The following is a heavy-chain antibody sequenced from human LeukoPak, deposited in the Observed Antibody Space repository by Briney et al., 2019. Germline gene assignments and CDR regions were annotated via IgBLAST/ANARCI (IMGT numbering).Heavy chain of an antibody. CDR1: GFTVSSNY. D-gene: IGHD6-19*01. CDR2: ISGSGGST. J-gene: IGHJ4*02. Sequence: GGSLRLSCAASGFTVSSNYMSWVRQAPGKGLEWVSAISGSGGSTYYADSVKGRFTISRDNSKNTLYLQMNSLRAEDTAVYYCAKTGYTVAGIGRGQGTLVAVSS. CDR3: AKTGYTVAGIG. V-gene: IGHV3-23*01.